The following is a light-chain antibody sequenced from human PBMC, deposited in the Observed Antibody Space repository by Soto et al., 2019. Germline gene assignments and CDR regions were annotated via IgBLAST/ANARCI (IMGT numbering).Light chain of an antibody. Sequence: DIQMTQSPSSLSASVGDRVTITCQASQDISNYLNWYQQKPGKAPKLLIYDASNLKTGVQSRLSGSGSGTDFTFTISSLQPEDIATYYCLQYDNLPTFGPGTKVDIK. CDR2: DAS. CDR1: QDISNY. V-gene: IGKV1-33*01. J-gene: IGKJ3*01. CDR3: LQYDNLPT.